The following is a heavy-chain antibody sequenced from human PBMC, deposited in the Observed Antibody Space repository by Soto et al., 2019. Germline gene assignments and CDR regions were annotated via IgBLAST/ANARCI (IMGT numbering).Heavy chain of an antibody. V-gene: IGHV1-69*06. D-gene: IGHD5-12*01. J-gene: IGHJ4*02. Sequence: GASVKVSCKASGGTFSSYAISWVRQAPGQGLEWMGGIIPIFGTANYAQKFQGRVTITADKSTSTAYMELSSLRSEDTAVYYCARDLLQGGYSGYEPFDYWGQGTLVTVSS. CDR1: GGTFSSYA. CDR3: ARDLLQGGYSGYEPFDY. CDR2: IIPIFGTA.